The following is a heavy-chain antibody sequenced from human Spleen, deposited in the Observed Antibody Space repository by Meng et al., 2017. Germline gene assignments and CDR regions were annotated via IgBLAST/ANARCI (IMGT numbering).Heavy chain of an antibody. CDR2: INPNSGGT. Sequence: QLQLVQSGAEVKKPGDSVRVSCKASGYTFTHHGISWIRQSPGQGLEWMGWINPNSGGTNYAQKFQGRVTMTRDTSISTAYMELSRLRSDDTAIYYCASYYLGCYWGQGTLVTVSS. D-gene: IGHD1-26*01. V-gene: IGHV1-2*02. J-gene: IGHJ4*02. CDR3: ASYYLGCY. CDR1: GYTFTHHG.